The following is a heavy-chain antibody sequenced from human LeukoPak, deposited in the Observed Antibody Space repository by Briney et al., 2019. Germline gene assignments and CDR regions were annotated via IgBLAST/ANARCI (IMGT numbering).Heavy chain of an antibody. Sequence: ASVKVSCKASGYTFTSYGISWVRQAPGQGLEWMGWISAYNGNTNYAQKLQGRVTMTTDTSTSTAYMELTSLRSDDTAVYYCARYGHDYYYYYYMDVWGKGTTVTVSS. CDR3: ARYGHDYYYYYYMDV. V-gene: IGHV1-18*01. J-gene: IGHJ6*03. D-gene: IGHD1-1*01. CDR2: ISAYNGNT. CDR1: GYTFTSYG.